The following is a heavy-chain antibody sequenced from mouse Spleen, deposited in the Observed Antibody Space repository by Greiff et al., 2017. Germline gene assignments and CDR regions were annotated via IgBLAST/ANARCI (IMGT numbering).Heavy chain of an antibody. CDR2: IYPGDGDT. D-gene: IGHD1-1*01. CDR3: AREDTTVVGHAMDY. Sequence: QVQLKQSGAELARPGASVKMSCKASGYAFSSYWMNWVKQRPGKGLEWIGQIYPGDGDTNYNGKFKSKATLTVDTSSSTAYMQLSSLTSEDSAVYYCAREDTTVVGHAMDYWGQGTSVTVSS. V-gene: IGHV1-80*01. J-gene: IGHJ4*01. CDR1: GYAFSSYW.